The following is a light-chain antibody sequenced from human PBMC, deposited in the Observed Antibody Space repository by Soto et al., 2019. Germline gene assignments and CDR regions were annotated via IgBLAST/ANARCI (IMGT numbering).Light chain of an antibody. Sequence: QSALTQPASVSGSPGQSITISCTGTSSDVGGYNYVSWYQQYPGKVPKLMIYEVYNRPSGVPDRFSGSKSGNTASLTVSGLQAADEADYFCKSYAGSNTYVFGSGTKLTVL. V-gene: IGLV2-8*01. J-gene: IGLJ1*01. CDR3: KSYAGSNTYV. CDR1: SSDVGGYNY. CDR2: EVY.